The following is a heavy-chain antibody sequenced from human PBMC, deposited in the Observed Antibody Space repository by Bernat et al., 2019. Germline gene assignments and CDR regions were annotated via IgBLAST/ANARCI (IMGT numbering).Heavy chain of an antibody. CDR1: GFSLSTSGVG. D-gene: IGHD5-24*01. V-gene: IGHV2-5*02. Sequence: QITLKESGPTLVKPTQTLTLTCTFSGFSLSTSGVGVGWIRQPPGKALEWLALIYWDDDKRYSPSLKSRLTITKDTSKNQVVLTMTNMDPVDTATYYCAHRLVKEEMATIVRRQTEYFQHWGQGTLVTVSS. CDR2: IYWDDDK. CDR3: AHRLVKEEMATIVRRQTEYFQH. J-gene: IGHJ1*01.